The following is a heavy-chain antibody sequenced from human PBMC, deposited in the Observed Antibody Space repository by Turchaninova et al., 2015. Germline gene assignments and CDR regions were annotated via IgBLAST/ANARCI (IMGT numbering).Heavy chain of an antibody. CDR2: VISNGDRT. Sequence: EVQLVESGGGLVQPGGSLRLSCSASGFTFSSCAMPWVRQAPGKGLEYVSAVISNGDRTYYRGSGEGGRTISRDKCKHMRHFQMGSLRAEDTAGYYCVKGIRGQQLVWDWFDPGGQGTLGTVSS. V-gene: IGHV3-64D*06. D-gene: IGHD6-13*01. J-gene: IGHJ5*02. CDR3: VKGIRGQQLVWDWFDP. CDR1: GFTFSSCA.